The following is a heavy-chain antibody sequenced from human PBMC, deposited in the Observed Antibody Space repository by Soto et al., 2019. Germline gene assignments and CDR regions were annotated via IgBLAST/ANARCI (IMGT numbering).Heavy chain of an antibody. CDR1: GVSIRSSGYY. J-gene: IGHJ4*02. CDR2: SDYSGIT. Sequence: SETLSLTCTVAGVSIRSSGYYWSWIRQHPKKGLEWIGYSDYSGITYYNPSLTSRFVISVDTSENKFSLKVRSLTAADTAVYYCTSAPFYQENNTFYSYLDSWGQGILVTVSS. CDR3: TSAPFYQENNTFYSYLDS. D-gene: IGHD2-2*01. V-gene: IGHV4-31*03.